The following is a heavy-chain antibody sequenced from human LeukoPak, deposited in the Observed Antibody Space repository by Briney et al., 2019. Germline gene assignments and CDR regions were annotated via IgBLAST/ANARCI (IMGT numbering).Heavy chain of an antibody. D-gene: IGHD6-19*01. Sequence: GGSLRLSCVASGFAFSSYAMSWVRQAPGKGLEWVSIIYSGGSTYYADSVKGRFTISRDNSKNTVYLQMNSLRAEDTAVYYCASRSVAGTKTPFDYWGQGTLVTVSS. J-gene: IGHJ4*02. V-gene: IGHV3-23*03. CDR1: GFAFSSYA. CDR3: ASRSVAGTKTPFDY. CDR2: IYSGGST.